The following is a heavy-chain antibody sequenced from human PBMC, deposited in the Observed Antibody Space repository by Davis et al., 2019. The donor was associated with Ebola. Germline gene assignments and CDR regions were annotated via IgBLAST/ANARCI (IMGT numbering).Heavy chain of an antibody. CDR3: AREALSGGYYLNY. V-gene: IGHV4-34*01. CDR2: INHSGST. D-gene: IGHD1-26*01. CDR1: GGSFSGYF. Sequence: SGTLSLTCAVYGGSFSGYFWSWIRQSPGKGLEWIAEINHSGSTNFNPSLKSRVSISVDTSKNQFSLNLRSVTAADTAVYYCAREALSGGYYLNYWGRGTRVAVSS. J-gene: IGHJ4*02.